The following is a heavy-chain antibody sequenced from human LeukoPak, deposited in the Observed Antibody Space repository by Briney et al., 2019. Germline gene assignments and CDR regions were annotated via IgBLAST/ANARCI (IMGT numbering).Heavy chain of an antibody. Sequence: GGSLRLSCAASGFTFSSYEMNWVRQAPGKGLEWVSYISSSSSTIYYADSVKGRFTISRDNAKNSLYLQMNSLRAEDTAVYYCASSIAVAGTAIGYWGQGTLVTVSS. D-gene: IGHD6-19*01. CDR1: GFTFSSYE. CDR2: ISSSSSTI. CDR3: ASSIAVAGTAIGY. V-gene: IGHV3-48*01. J-gene: IGHJ4*02.